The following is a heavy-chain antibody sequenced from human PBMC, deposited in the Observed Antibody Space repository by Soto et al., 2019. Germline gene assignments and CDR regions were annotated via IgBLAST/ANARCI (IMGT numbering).Heavy chain of an antibody. V-gene: IGHV4-31*03. Sequence: QVQLQESGPGLVKPSQTLSLTCTVSGGSISSGGFYWNWIRQYPGKGLEWIGYIYDSGTTYYNPSLKSRLTISGDTSKNHISLNLRSVTAADTAVYYCTRGEVRTTFRHWGQGTLVTVSS. J-gene: IGHJ4*02. CDR1: GGSISSGGFY. CDR2: IYDSGTT. CDR3: TRGEVRTTFRH. D-gene: IGHD3-10*01.